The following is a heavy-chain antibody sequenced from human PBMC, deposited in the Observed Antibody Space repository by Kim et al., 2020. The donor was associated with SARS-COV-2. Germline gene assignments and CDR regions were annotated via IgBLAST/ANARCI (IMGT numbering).Heavy chain of an antibody. V-gene: IGHV4-39*07. CDR1: GGSISSSNYY. J-gene: IGHJ4*02. CDR2: IYYSGNT. D-gene: IGHD2-2*01. Sequence: SETLSLTCTVSGGSISSSNYYWGWIRQPPGKGLEWIGSIYYSGNTYYKPSLKSRVTISVDTSKNQFSLKLSSVTAADTAVYYCAAEVPAAGDYWGQGTLVTVSS. CDR3: AAEVPAAGDY.